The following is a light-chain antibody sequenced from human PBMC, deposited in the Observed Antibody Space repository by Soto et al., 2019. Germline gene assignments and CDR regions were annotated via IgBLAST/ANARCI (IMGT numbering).Light chain of an antibody. CDR2: DVS. CDR3: SSYTSSSTLGV. CDR1: SSDVGGYNY. Sequence: QSALTQPASVSGSPGQSITISCTGTSSDVGGYNYVSWYQQHPGKAPKLMIYDVSHRPSGVSNRLSGSKSGNTASLTISGLQGEDEADYYCSSYTSSSTLGVFGGGTKVTVL. J-gene: IGLJ2*01. V-gene: IGLV2-14*01.